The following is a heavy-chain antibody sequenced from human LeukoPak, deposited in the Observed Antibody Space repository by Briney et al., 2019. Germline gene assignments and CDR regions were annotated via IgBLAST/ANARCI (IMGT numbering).Heavy chain of an antibody. V-gene: IGHV3-30-3*01. D-gene: IGHD6-19*01. J-gene: IGHJ3*01. Sequence: QPGGSLRLSCAASGFTFSSFGMYWVRQPPGKGLEWVAAVSDDGSKEYHADSVKGRFTISRDNSKNTLYLQMNSLRAEDAAVYYCARDRGSGDSFDLWGQGAMVTVSS. CDR3: ARDRGSGDSFDL. CDR1: GFTFSSFG. CDR2: VSDDGSKE.